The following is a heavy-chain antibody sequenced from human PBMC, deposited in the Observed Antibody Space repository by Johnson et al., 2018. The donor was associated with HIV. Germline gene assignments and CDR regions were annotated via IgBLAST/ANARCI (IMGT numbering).Heavy chain of an antibody. J-gene: IGHJ3*02. D-gene: IGHD4-17*01. CDR2: ISRTGGST. V-gene: IGHV3-64*01. Sequence: VQLVESGGGLVQPGGSLRLSCAASGFTFSSYAMHWVPQAPGKGLEYVSAISRTGGSTYYANSVKGRFTISRDNSKNTLYLQMGSLRAEDMAVYYCARDAVTPIWGQGTMVTVSS. CDR3: ARDAVTPI. CDR1: GFTFSSYA.